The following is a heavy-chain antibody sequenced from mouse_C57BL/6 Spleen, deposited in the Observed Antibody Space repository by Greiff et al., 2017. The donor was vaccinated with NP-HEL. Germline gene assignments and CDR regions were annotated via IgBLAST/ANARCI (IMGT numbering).Heavy chain of an antibody. J-gene: IGHJ3*01. CDR3: ARHEGLRFAY. V-gene: IGHV5-9*01. CDR1: GFTFSSYT. D-gene: IGHD2-4*01. CDR2: ISGGGGNT. Sequence: EVQGVESGGGLVKPGGSLKLSCAASGFTFSSYTMSWVRQTPEKRLEWVATISGGGGNTYYPDSVKGRFTISRDNAKNTLYLQMSSLRSEDTALYYCARHEGLRFAYWGQGTLVTVSA.